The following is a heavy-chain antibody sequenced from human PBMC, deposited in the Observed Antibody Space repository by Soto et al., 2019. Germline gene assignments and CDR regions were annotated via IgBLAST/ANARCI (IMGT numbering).Heavy chain of an antibody. CDR3: ATDNGRENYYDSSGYWYYFDY. CDR2: IYYRGST. Sequence: SETLSLTCTVSGGSIRSYYWSWIRQPPGKGLGWVGYIYYRGSTNYNPSLKSRVTISVDTSKNQFSLKLSSVTAADTAVYYCATDNGRENYYDSSGYWYYFDYWGQGTLVTVSS. V-gene: IGHV4-59*01. D-gene: IGHD3-22*01. CDR1: GGSIRSYY. J-gene: IGHJ4*02.